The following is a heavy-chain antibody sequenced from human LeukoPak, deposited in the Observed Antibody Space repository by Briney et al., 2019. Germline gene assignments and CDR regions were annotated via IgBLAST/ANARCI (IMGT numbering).Heavy chain of an antibody. D-gene: IGHD3-10*01. CDR1: GFTVSSNY. CDR3: ARESGSGSYNLDY. V-gene: IGHV3-53*01. CDR2: IYADGRT. Sequence: GGSLRLSCAASGFTVSSNYMSWVRQAPGKGLEWVSLIYADGRTYYADSVRGRFTISRDTSKNTLYLQMNSLRAEDTAMYYCARESGSGSYNLDYWGLGTLVTVSS. J-gene: IGHJ4*02.